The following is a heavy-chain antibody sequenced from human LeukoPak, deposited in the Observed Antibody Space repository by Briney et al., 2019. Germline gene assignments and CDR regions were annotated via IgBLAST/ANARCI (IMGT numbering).Heavy chain of an antibody. CDR3: ARSTAGRCDY. J-gene: IGHJ4*02. Sequence: SQTLSLTCAISGDSVSSNSAGWTWIRQSPSRGLEWLGRTYYRSKLYSDYAVSVKSRITINPDTSKNHFSLQLNSVTPEDTAVYYCARSTAGRCDYWGQGALVTVSS. D-gene: IGHD2-2*01. CDR1: GDSVSSNSAG. CDR2: TYYRSKLYS. V-gene: IGHV6-1*01.